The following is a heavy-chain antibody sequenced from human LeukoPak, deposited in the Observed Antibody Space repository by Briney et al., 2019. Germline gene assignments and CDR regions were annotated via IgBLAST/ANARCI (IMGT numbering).Heavy chain of an antibody. CDR2: ISSDSRTI. CDR1: GFTFSSYS. J-gene: IGHJ4*02. D-gene: IGHD3-10*01. CDR3: ARYGSGTSYVTNYFDY. V-gene: IGHV3-48*02. Sequence: GGSLRLSCAASGFTFSSYSMNWVRQAPGKGLERVSYISSDSRTIYYADSVKGRFTISRDNAKNSLYLQMKSLRDEDTAVYYCARYGSGTSYVTNYFDYWGQGTLVTVSS.